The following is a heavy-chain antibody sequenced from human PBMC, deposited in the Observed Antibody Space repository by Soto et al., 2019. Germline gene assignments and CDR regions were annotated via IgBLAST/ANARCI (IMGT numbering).Heavy chain of an antibody. CDR1: GYSFSGYD. CDR2: VSTSITST. D-gene: IGHD3-10*01. J-gene: IGHJ3*02. Sequence: QGKLVQSGPEVKKPGASVKVSCTASGYSFSGYDITWVRQAPGQGLEWLGWVSTSITSTMSAEKPQGRLTMTTDTSTTTVYMELRGLTSDDTAVYYCARDSGAALYGEDALDIWGQGTMVSVSS. V-gene: IGHV1-18*04. CDR3: ARDSGAALYGEDALDI.